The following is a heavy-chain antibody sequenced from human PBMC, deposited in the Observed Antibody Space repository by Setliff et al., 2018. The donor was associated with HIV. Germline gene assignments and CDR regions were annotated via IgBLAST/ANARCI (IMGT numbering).Heavy chain of an antibody. Sequence: PGGSLRLSCVGSGFTYGMSWVRQAPGKGLEWVSAISGSGGSTYYATSVKGRFTISRDNAKNSLYLQMNSLRAEDTALYYCARAPGGGSSSWYQDYWGQGTLVTVSS. V-gene: IGHV3-23*01. D-gene: IGHD6-13*01. J-gene: IGHJ4*02. CDR2: ISGSGGST. CDR1: GFTYG. CDR3: ARAPGGGSSSWYQDY.